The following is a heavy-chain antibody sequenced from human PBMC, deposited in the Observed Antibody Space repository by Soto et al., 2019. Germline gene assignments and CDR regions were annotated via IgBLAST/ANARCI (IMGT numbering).Heavy chain of an antibody. CDR1: GFTFDNYV. V-gene: IGHV3-23*01. J-gene: IGHJ6*02. CDR3: VRDWTGSACPCMDV. D-gene: IGHD2-8*02. CDR2: VHPTDGTT. Sequence: GGSLRLSCAASGFTFDNYVMTWVRQTPGKGLEWVSSVHPTDGTTFYSGSVKGRFIVSRDNSKNTVYLQMNSLRAEDTATYHCVRDWTGSACPCMDVWGQGTTVTVSS.